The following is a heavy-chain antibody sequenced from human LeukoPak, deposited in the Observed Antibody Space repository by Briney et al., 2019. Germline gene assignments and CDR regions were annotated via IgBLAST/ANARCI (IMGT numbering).Heavy chain of an antibody. CDR1: GGSISSYY. Sequence: SETLSLTCTVSGGSISSYYWSWIRQPPGKGLEWIGEINHSGSTNYNPSLKSRVTISVDTSKNQFSLKLSSVTAADTAVYYCARGLRYGSGRINWFDPWGQGTLVTVSS. CDR3: ARGLRYGSGRINWFDP. CDR2: INHSGST. V-gene: IGHV4-34*01. J-gene: IGHJ5*02. D-gene: IGHD3-10*01.